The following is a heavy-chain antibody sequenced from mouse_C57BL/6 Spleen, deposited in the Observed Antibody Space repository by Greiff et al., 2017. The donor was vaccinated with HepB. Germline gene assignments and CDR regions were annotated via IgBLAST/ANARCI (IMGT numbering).Heavy chain of an antibody. CDR2: IDPETGGT. J-gene: IGHJ3*01. Sequence: VQLQQSGAELVRPGASVTLSCKASGYTFTDYEMHWVKQTPVHGLEWIGAIDPETGGTAYNQKFKGKAILTADKSSSTAYMELRSLTSEDSAVYYCTRRMVTTPAWFAYWGQGTLVTVSA. CDR1: GYTFTDYE. CDR3: TRRMVTTPAWFAY. D-gene: IGHD2-2*01. V-gene: IGHV1-15*01.